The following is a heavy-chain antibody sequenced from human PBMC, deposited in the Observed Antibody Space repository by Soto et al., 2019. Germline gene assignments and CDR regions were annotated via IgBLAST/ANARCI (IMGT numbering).Heavy chain of an antibody. J-gene: IGHJ6*02. V-gene: IGHV3-30-3*01. D-gene: IGHD3-3*01. CDR3: ARSLFGTDYYYYGMDV. CDR1: GFTFSSYA. Sequence: GGSLRLSCAASGFTFSSYAMHWVRQAPGKGLEWVAVISYDGSNKYYADSVKGRFTISRDNSKNTLYLQMNSLRAEETAVYYCARSLFGTDYYYYGMDVWGQGTTVTVSS. CDR2: ISYDGSNK.